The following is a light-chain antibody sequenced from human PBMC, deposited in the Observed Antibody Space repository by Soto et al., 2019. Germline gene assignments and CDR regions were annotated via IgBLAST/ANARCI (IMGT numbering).Light chain of an antibody. CDR2: DAS. Sequence: DIQMTQSPSSLSASIGDRVTITCQASQDISNYLNWYQQKPGKAPKLLIYDASNLETGVPSRFSGSGSGTDFTFTISSLQPEDFATYYCQQYDNLRPLFTFGPGTKVDLK. CDR3: QQYDNLRPLFT. CDR1: QDISNY. J-gene: IGKJ3*01. V-gene: IGKV1-33*01.